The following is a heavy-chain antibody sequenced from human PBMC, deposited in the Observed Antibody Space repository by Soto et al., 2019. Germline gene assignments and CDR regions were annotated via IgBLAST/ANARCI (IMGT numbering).Heavy chain of an antibody. D-gene: IGHD4-17*01. CDR2: IIPSLDIA. CDR1: GDTFSSHT. V-gene: IGHV1-69*08. Sequence: QVHLVQSGAEVKKPGSSVKVSCKASGDTFSSHTISWVRQAPGQGLEWMGRIIPSLDIANYAQRFKGRVTITADKSTTTAYMELSSLTPEDTAMYYCARDTSLYGDFDFWGQGTRVAVSS. CDR3: ARDTSLYGDFDF. J-gene: IGHJ4*02.